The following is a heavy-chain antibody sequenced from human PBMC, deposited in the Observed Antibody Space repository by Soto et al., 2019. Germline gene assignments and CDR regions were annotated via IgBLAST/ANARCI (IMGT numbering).Heavy chain of an antibody. CDR3: ASAYCGGDCSNYYYGMDV. V-gene: IGHV1-3*01. D-gene: IGHD2-21*02. J-gene: IGHJ6*02. CDR2: INAGNGNT. CDR1: GYTLTSYA. Sequence: GASVKVSCKASGYTLTSYAMHWVRQAPGQRLEWMGWINAGNGNTKYSQKFQGRVTITRDTSASTAYMELSSLRSEDTAVYYCASAYCGGDCSNYYYGMDVWGQGTTVTVSS.